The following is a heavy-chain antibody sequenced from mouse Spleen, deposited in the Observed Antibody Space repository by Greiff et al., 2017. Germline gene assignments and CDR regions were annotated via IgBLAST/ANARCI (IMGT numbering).Heavy chain of an antibody. J-gene: IGHJ3*01. CDR1: GFTFSSYA. CDR3: ARRNYGNPWFAY. Sequence: EVKVVESGGGLVKLGGSLKLSCAASGFTFSSYAMSWVRQTPEKRLEWVATISSGGGNTYYPDSVKGRFTISRDNAKNTLYLQMSSLKSEDTAMYYCARRNYGNPWFAYWGQGTLVTVSA. CDR2: ISSGGGNT. D-gene: IGHD2-1*01. V-gene: IGHV5-9*04.